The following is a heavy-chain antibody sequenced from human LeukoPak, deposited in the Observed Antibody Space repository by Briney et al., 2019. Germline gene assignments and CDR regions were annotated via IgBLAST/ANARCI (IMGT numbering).Heavy chain of an antibody. CDR2: ISSSSSYI. CDR1: GFTFSSYS. D-gene: IGHD2-21*02. J-gene: IGHJ4*02. Sequence: GGSLRLSCAASGFTFSSYSMNWVRQAPGKGLEWVSSISSSSSYIYCADSVKGRFTISRDNAKNSLYLQMNSLRAEDTAVYYCARGVTHGPIDYWGQGTLVTVSS. V-gene: IGHV3-21*01. CDR3: ARGVTHGPIDY.